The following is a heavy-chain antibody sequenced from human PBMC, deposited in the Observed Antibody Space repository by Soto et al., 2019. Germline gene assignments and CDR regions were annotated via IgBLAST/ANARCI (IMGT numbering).Heavy chain of an antibody. CDR2: ISYDGSNK. V-gene: IGHV3-30-3*01. CDR3: ARGLGPMQLTYGMDV. J-gene: IGHJ6*02. Sequence: SLRLSCAASGFTFSSYAMHWVRQAPGKGLEWVAVISYDGSNKYYADSVKGRFTISRDNSKNTLYLQMNSLRAEDTAVYYCARGLGPMQLTYGMDVWGQGTTVTVSS. D-gene: IGHD6-13*01. CDR1: GFTFSSYA.